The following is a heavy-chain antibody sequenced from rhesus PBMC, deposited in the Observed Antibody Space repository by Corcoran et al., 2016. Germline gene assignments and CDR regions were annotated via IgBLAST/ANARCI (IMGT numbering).Heavy chain of an antibody. D-gene: IGHD2-15*01. CDR2: IKGNSGST. V-gene: IGHV4-80*01. CDR3: ARYPRDCSSTYCSSGGIDY. CDR1: GGSFSSYW. Sequence: QVQLQESGPGLVKPSETLSLTCAVSGGSFSSYWWSWIRQPPGKGLERIGEIKGNSGSTNYHPSLKSRVTISKDAAKNHFSLKLSSVTAADPAVYYCARYPRDCSSTYCSSGGIDYWGQGVLVTVSS. J-gene: IGHJ4*01.